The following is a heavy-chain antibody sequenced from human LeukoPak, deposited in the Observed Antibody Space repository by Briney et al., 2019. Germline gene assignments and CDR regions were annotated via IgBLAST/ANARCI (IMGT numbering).Heavy chain of an antibody. CDR3: ARDMTDWWFDP. J-gene: IGHJ5*02. CDR1: GGSISSGDYY. D-gene: IGHD3-9*01. Sequence: SETLSLTCTVSGGSISSGDYYWSWIRQHPGKGLEWIGYIYYSGSTHYNPSLKSRVTISVDTSKNQFSLKLSSVTAADTAVYYCARDMTDWWFDPWGQGTLVTVSS. CDR2: IYYSGST. V-gene: IGHV4-31*03.